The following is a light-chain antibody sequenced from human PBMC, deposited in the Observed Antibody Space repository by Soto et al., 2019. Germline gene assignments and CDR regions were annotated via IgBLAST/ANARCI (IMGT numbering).Light chain of an antibody. Sequence: EIVLTQSPGTLSLSPGEKATLSCRASQTVSNNYLARYQQKPGQAPKLLIYGAYVRATGIPDRFSGSGSGTDFTVTINRLEPEDSAQYYCQQYGTPPRTFGQGTRVEIK. V-gene: IGKV3-20*01. CDR3: QQYGTPPRT. CDR2: GAY. CDR1: QTVSNNY. J-gene: IGKJ1*01.